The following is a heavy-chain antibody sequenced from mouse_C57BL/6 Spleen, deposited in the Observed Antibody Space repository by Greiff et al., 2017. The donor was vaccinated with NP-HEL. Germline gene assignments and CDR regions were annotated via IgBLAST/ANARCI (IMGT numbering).Heavy chain of an antibody. D-gene: IGHD1-2*01. CDR3: ARERGAAGYSFDY. Sequence: QVQLKESGAELVKPGASVKISCQASGYAFSSYWMNWVKQRPGKGLEWIGQIYPGDGDTNYNGKFKGKATLTADKSSSTAYMQLSSLTSEDSAVYFCARERGAAGYSFDYWGQGTTLTVSS. V-gene: IGHV1-80*01. CDR1: GYAFSSYW. CDR2: IYPGDGDT. J-gene: IGHJ2*01.